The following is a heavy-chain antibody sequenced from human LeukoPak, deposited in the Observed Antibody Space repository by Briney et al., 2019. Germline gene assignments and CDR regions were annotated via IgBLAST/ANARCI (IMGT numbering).Heavy chain of an antibody. CDR1: GGSFSGYY. CDR2: INHSGST. Sequence: SETLSLTCAVYGGSFSGYYWGWIRQPPGKGLEWIGEINHSGSTNYNPSLKSRVTISVDTSKNQFSLKLSSVTAADTAVYYCARVPYYYDSSGYYPFDYWGQGTLVTVSS. V-gene: IGHV4-34*01. CDR3: ARVPYYYDSSGYYPFDY. J-gene: IGHJ4*02. D-gene: IGHD3-22*01.